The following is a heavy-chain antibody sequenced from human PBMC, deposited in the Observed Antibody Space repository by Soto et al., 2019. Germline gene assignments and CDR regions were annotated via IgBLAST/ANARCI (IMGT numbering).Heavy chain of an antibody. V-gene: IGHV3-33*01. CDR3: ARDSGGFYHSYYMDV. CDR1: GFTFSNYA. J-gene: IGHJ6*03. Sequence: QMQLVESGGGVVQPGTSLRLSCAASGFTFSNYAMHWVRQAPGKGLEWVTIIWYDGSDKNYGDSVKGRFTISRDNSKNTLYLQMNSLRIENTAVYYCARDSGGFYHSYYMDVWGKGTAVPVS. CDR2: IWYDGSDK.